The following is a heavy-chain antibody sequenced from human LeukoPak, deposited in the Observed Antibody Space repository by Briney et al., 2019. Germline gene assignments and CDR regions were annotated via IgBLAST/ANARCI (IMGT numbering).Heavy chain of an antibody. Sequence: PGGSLRLSCTVSGFIFSNSGVHWVRRAPGKGLEWVAVVWFDGSKRYYADSVKGRFTISRDNSKNTLHLQMDSLRVEDTAMYFCARDFRRYSYGPVDYWGQGTLVTVSS. CDR2: VWFDGSKR. CDR1: GFIFSNSG. D-gene: IGHD5-18*01. J-gene: IGHJ4*02. V-gene: IGHV3-33*01. CDR3: ARDFRRYSYGPVDY.